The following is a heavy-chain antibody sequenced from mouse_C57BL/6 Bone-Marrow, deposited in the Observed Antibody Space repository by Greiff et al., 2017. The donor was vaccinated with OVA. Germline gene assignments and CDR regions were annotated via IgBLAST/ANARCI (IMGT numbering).Heavy chain of an antibody. D-gene: IGHD2-10*01. CDR2: INPGSGGT. Sequence: QVQLQQSGAELVRPGTSVKVSCKASGYAFTNYLIEWVKQRPGQGLEWIGVINPGSGGTNYNEKFKGKATLTADKSSSTAYMQLSSLTSEDSAVYFCARSYPYYAMDYWGQGTSVTVSS. CDR3: ARSYPYYAMDY. CDR1: GYAFTNYL. J-gene: IGHJ4*01. V-gene: IGHV1-54*01.